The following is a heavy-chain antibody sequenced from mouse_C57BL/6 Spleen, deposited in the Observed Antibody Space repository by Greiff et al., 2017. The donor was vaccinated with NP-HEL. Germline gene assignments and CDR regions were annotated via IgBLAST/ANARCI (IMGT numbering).Heavy chain of an antibody. D-gene: IGHD2-4*01. V-gene: IGHV1-72*01. CDR1: GYTFTSYW. Sequence: QVQLQQPGAELVKPGASVKLSCKASGYTFTSYWMHWVKQRPGRGLEWIGRIDPNSGGTKYNEKFKSKATLTVDKPSSTAYMQLSSLTSEDSAVYYCATYDYDDAEFAYWGQGTLVTVSA. CDR2: IDPNSGGT. CDR3: ATYDYDDAEFAY. J-gene: IGHJ3*01.